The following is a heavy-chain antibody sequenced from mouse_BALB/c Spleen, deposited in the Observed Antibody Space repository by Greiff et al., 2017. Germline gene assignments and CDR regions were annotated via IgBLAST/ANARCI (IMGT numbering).Heavy chain of an antibody. J-gene: IGHJ3*01. CDR3: ARHYYGSSHAWFAY. Sequence: EVQLQESGGGLVKLGGSLKLSCAASGFTFSSYYMSWVRQTPEKRLELVAAINSNGGSTYYPDTVKGRFTISRDNAKNTLYLQMSSLKSEDTALYYCARHYYGSSHAWFAYWGQGTLVTVSA. D-gene: IGHD1-1*01. CDR2: INSNGGST. V-gene: IGHV5-6-2*01. CDR1: GFTFSSYY.